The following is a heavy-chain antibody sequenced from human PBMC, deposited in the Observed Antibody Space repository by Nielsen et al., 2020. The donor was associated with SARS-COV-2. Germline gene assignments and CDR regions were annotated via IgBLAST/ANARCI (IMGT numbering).Heavy chain of an antibody. D-gene: IGHD2-15*01. Sequence: ASVQVSCKASGYTFRHYALHWVRQAPGHGLEWMGRINPRTGDIEHSQHVQDRLIITADTPAGTAYLELRRLTYEDSAVYFCATTLRHADAFDIWGQGTLATVSS. CDR2: INPRTGDI. J-gene: IGHJ3*02. CDR1: GYTFRHYA. V-gene: IGHV1-3*01. CDR3: ATTLRHADAFDI.